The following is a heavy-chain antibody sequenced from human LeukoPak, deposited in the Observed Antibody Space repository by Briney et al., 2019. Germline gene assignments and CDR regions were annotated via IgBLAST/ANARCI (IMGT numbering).Heavy chain of an antibody. V-gene: IGHV1-2*02. CDR3: AVGGTGYYTFDY. CDR2: INPNSGGT. CDR1: GYTFTSYY. Sequence: VASVKVSCKASGYTFTSYYMHWARQAPGQGLEWMGWINPNSGGTNYAQKFQGRVTMTRDTSISTGYMELGRLKSDDTAVYYCAVGGTGYYTFDYWGQGTLVTVSS. J-gene: IGHJ4*02. D-gene: IGHD3/OR15-3a*01.